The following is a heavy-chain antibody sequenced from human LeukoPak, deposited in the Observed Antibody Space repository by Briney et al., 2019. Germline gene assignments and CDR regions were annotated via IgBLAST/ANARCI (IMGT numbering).Heavy chain of an antibody. D-gene: IGHD6-13*01. CDR2: INHSGST. CDR3: ARGPKYSSSWYRRNWFDP. CDR1: GGSFSGYY. J-gene: IGHJ5*02. V-gene: IGHV4-34*01. Sequence: SETLSLTCAVYGGSFSGYYWSWIRQPPGKGLEWIGEINHSGSTNSNPSLKSRLTISVDTSKNQFSLKLSSVTAADTAVYYCARGPKYSSSWYRRNWFDPWGQGTLVTVSS.